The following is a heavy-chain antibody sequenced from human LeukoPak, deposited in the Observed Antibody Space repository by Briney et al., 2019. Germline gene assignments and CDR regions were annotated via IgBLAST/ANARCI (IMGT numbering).Heavy chain of an antibody. V-gene: IGHV1-46*01. CDR2: INPSGGST. Sequence: ASVKISCKASGYTLTSYYMHWVRQAPGQGLEWVGIINPSGGSTTYAQKFQGRVTMTRDTSTSTVYMELSSLRSEDTAVYYCARKLGYCSGGSCFNWFDPWGQGTLVTVSS. D-gene: IGHD2-15*01. CDR3: ARKLGYCSGGSCFNWFDP. CDR1: GYTLTSYY. J-gene: IGHJ5*02.